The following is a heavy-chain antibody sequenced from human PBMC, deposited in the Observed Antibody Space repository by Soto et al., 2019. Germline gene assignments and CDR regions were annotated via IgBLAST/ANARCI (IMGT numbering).Heavy chain of an antibody. CDR1: GFTFSSYG. CDR2: ISYDGSNK. CDR3: AMPGAGDGDY. V-gene: IGHV3-30*03. D-gene: IGHD2-2*01. J-gene: IGHJ4*02. Sequence: QVQLVESGGGVVQPGRSLRLSCAASGFTFSSYGMHWVRQAPGKGLEWVAVISYDGSNKYYADSVKGRFTISRDNSKNTLYLQMNSRRAEVTAVYYCAMPGAGDGDYWGQGTLVTVSS.